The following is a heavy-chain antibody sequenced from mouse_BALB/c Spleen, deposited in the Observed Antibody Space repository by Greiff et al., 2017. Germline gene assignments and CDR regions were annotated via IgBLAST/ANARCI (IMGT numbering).Heavy chain of an antibody. V-gene: IGHV10-1*02. CDR2: IRSKSNNYAT. J-gene: IGHJ3*01. CDR3: VRGPLGQAWFAY. CDR1: GFTFNTYA. Sequence: EVHLVESGGGLVQPKGSLKLSCAASGFTFNTYAMNWVRQAPGKGLEWVARIRSKSNNYATYYADSVKDRFTISRDDSQSMLYLQMNNLKTEDTAMYYCVRGPLGQAWFAYWGQGTLVTVSA. D-gene: IGHD6-1*01.